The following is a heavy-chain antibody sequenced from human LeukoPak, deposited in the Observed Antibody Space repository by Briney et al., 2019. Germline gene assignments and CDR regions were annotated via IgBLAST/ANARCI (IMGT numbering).Heavy chain of an antibody. Sequence: SETLSLTCTVSGGSISSYYWSWIRQPPGKGLEWIGYIYYSGSTNYNPSLKSRVTISVDRSKNQFSLKLSSVTAADTAVYYCARGPTPYYYDSSGYYYFDYWGQGTLVTVSS. CDR1: GGSISSYY. J-gene: IGHJ4*02. V-gene: IGHV4-59*12. CDR2: IYYSGST. D-gene: IGHD3-22*01. CDR3: ARGPTPYYYDSSGYYYFDY.